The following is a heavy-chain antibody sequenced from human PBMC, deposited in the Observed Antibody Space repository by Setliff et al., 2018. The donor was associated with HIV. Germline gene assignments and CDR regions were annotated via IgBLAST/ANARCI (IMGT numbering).Heavy chain of an antibody. D-gene: IGHD5-18*01. CDR3: ARTLPQYTNLFDY. V-gene: IGHV1-2*06. CDR2: INPNSGGT. J-gene: IGHJ4*02. Sequence: ASVKVSCKASGYSFTGYYMHWVRQAPGQGLEWMGRINPNSGGTNYAQKFQGRVTITRDTSISTAYMELSRLRSDDTAVYYCARTLPQYTNLFDYWGQGTLVTVSS. CDR1: GYSFTGYY.